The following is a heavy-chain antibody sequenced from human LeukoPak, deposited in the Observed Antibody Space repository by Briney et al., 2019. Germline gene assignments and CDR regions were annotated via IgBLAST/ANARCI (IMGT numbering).Heavy chain of an antibody. D-gene: IGHD5-18*01. V-gene: IGHV4-59*01. CDR2: IYYSGST. CDR3: ASQGYSYGRSAEYFHH. J-gene: IGHJ1*01. CDR1: GGSISSYY. Sequence: KPSETLSLTCTVSGGSISSYYWSWLRQPPGKGLEWVGYIYYSGSTNYNPSLKSRVTISVDTSKNQFSLRLSSVTAADTAVYYCASQGYSYGRSAEYFHHWGQGTLVTVSS.